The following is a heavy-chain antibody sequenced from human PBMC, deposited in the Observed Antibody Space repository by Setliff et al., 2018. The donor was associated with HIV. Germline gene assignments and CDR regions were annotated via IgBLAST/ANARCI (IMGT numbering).Heavy chain of an antibody. CDR1: GDSIFTSTYY. CDR2: IYYSGNT. V-gene: IGHV4-39*01. D-gene: IGHD5-12*01. J-gene: IGHJ5*02. Sequence: SETLSLTCSVSGDSIFTSTYYWGWIRQPPGKRLEWIGSIYYSGNTYYKPSLKSRVTISVDTSKNQFFLNLSSVTATDSAVYYCARLGRPYSGQGWFDPWGQGTLVTVSS. CDR3: ARLGRPYSGQGWFDP.